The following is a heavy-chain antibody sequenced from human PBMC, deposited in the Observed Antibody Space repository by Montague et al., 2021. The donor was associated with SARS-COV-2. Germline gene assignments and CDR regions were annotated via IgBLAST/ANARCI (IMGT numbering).Heavy chain of an antibody. J-gene: IGHJ5*02. CDR1: GDSISSSSYY. Sequence: SETLSLTCTVSGDSISSSSYYWAWIRQPPGKGLEWIGTIDYSGSAYYSPSLKSQVTISVDTSKNQLSLKLSSVTAADTALYYCARAQATCYHILTSYYNVIHLKSYFDPWGQGTLVTVSS. CDR2: IDYSGSA. CDR3: ARAQATCYHILTSYYNVIHLKSYFDP. D-gene: IGHD3-9*01. V-gene: IGHV4-39*07.